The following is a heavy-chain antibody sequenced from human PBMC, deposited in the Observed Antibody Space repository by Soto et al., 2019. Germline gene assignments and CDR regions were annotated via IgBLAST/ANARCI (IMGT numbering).Heavy chain of an antibody. CDR3: ARQAGFRYYFDY. J-gene: IGHJ4*02. CDR1: GGSISSSSYY. D-gene: IGHD3-10*01. CDR2: IYYSGST. V-gene: IGHV4-39*01. Sequence: PSETLSLTCTVSGGSISSSSYYWGWIRQPPGKGLEWIGSIYYSGSTYYNPSLKSRVTISVDTSKNQFSLKLSSVTAADTAVYYCARQAGFRYYFDYWGQGTLVTVFS.